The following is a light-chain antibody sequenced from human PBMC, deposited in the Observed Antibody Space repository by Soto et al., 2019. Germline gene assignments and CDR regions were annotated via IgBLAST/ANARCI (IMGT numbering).Light chain of an antibody. CDR2: DAS. CDR3: QQYNTWT. J-gene: IGKJ1*01. CDR1: QSISSW. Sequence: DLPMTPSPSTLSASVGDRVTNTCRASQSISSWLAWYQQKPGKAPKLLIYDASSLESGVPSRFSGSGSGTEFTLTISSLQPDDFATYYCQQYNTWTFGQGTKVDIK. V-gene: IGKV1-5*01.